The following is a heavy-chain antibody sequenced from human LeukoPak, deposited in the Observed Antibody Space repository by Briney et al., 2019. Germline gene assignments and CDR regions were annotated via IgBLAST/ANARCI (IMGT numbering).Heavy chain of an antibody. Sequence: PGRSLRLSCAASGFTFDDYAMHWVRQAPGKGLEWVSGISWNSGSIGYADSVKGRFTISRDNAKNSLYLQMNSLRAEDTALYYCAKDYQPNYDILTGPLDYWGQGTLVTVYS. CDR3: AKDYQPNYDILTGPLDY. J-gene: IGHJ4*02. CDR1: GFTFDDYA. V-gene: IGHV3-9*01. CDR2: ISWNSGSI. D-gene: IGHD3-9*01.